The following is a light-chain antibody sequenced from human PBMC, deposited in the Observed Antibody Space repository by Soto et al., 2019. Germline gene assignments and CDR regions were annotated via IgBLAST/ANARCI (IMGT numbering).Light chain of an antibody. CDR1: QGISSD. J-gene: IGKJ5*01. Sequence: DIQLTQSPSFLSASVGDRVTITCRASQGISSDLAWYQQKPGKAPNLLIYGASNFQTGVPSRFSGSGSGTEFTLTISSLQPEDFATYYCQQLNIYPITFGQGTRLEIK. V-gene: IGKV1-9*01. CDR2: GAS. CDR3: QQLNIYPIT.